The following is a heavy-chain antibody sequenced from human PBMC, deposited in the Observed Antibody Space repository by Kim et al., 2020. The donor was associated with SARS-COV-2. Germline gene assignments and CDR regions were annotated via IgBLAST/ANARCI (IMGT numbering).Heavy chain of an antibody. CDR3: AKGRGAYWYGV. CDR2: ISGDSGST. CDR1: GFTFSNYA. D-gene: IGHD2-21*01. V-gene: IGHV3-23*01. J-gene: IGHJ3*01. Sequence: GGSLRLSCAASGFTFSNYAMNWVRQAPGKGPEWVSIISGDSGSTHHADSVKGRFTISRDNSKNILYMQMKSLRAEDTALYYCAKGRGAYWYGVW.